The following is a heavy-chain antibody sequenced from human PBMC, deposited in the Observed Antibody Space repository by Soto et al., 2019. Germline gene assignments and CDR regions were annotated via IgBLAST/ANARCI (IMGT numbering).Heavy chain of an antibody. D-gene: IGHD3-9*01. CDR1: GYTFTSYG. CDR3: ARDSYDILTSYLYYYYGMDV. Sequence: GASVKVSCKASGYTFTSYGISWVRQAPGQGLEWMGWISAYNGNTNYAQKLQGRVTMTTDTSTSTAYMELRSLRSDDTAVYYCARDSYDILTSYLYYYYGMDVWGQGTTVTVSS. CDR2: ISAYNGNT. V-gene: IGHV1-18*04. J-gene: IGHJ6*02.